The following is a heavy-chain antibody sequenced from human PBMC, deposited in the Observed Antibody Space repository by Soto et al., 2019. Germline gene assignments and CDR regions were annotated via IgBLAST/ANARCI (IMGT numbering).Heavy chain of an antibody. V-gene: IGHV4-39*01. J-gene: IGHJ4*02. Sequence: SETLSLTCTVSGGSISSSGYYWGWIRQPPGKGLEWIGSLYYSGTTYYNPSLKSRVTISVDTSKNQFSLKLSSVAAADTAVYYCARQWGHRSFFDYRGQGTLVTVSS. CDR3: ARQWGHRSFFDY. D-gene: IGHD3-10*01. CDR1: GGSISSSGYY. CDR2: LYYSGTT.